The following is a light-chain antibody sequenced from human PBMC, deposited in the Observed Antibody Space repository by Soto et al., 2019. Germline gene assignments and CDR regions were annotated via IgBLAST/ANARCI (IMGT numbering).Light chain of an antibody. CDR2: KVS. CDR1: QSLVYSDGIAY. J-gene: IGKJ5*01. V-gene: IGKV2-30*01. Sequence: DVVMTQSPLSLPFTLGQPASISFISNQSLVYSDGIAYFSWFQQRPGRSPRRLIYKVSNRDSGVPARFSGSGSGTDFALKISRVEADDVGVYYCMQATHWPITFGQGTRLEIK. CDR3: MQATHWPIT.